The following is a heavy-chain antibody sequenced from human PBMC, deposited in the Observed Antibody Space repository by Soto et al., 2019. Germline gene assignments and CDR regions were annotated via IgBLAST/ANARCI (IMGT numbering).Heavy chain of an antibody. CDR3: AVHVNRGEVDY. D-gene: IGHD3-16*01. Sequence: EVPLVESGGGLVQPGGSLRLSCAASGFTFSSYWMSWVRQAPGKGLEWVANIKQDGGEKHYVDSVKGRFTISRDNAKNSLYLQMNSLRAEATAVYYWAVHVNRGEVDYWGQGTLVTVSS. J-gene: IGHJ4*02. V-gene: IGHV3-7*01. CDR1: GFTFSSYW. CDR2: IKQDGGEK.